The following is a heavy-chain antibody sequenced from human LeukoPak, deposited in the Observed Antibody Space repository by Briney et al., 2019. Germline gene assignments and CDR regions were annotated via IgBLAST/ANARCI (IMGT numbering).Heavy chain of an antibody. V-gene: IGHV4-39*01. D-gene: IGHD3-22*01. CDR1: GGSISSSSYY. J-gene: IGHJ1*01. Sequence: PSETLSLTCSVSGGSISSSSYYWGWIRQPPGKGLEWIGSIYYSGSTYYNPSLKSRVTISVDTSKNQFSLKLNSVTAADTAVYYCARHELNTMTAPDFHHWGQGTLVTVSS. CDR3: ARHELNTMTAPDFHH. CDR2: IYYSGST.